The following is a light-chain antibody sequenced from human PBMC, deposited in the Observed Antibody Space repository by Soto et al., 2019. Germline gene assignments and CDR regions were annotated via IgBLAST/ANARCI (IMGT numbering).Light chain of an antibody. CDR2: WAS. CDR1: QSVLYSSNNKNY. J-gene: IGKJ4*01. Sequence: DIVMTQSPESLAVSLGERATINCKSSQSVLYSSNNKNYLAWYQQKPGQPPKLLIYWASTRESGVPDRFSGSGSGTDFTLTISSLQAEDVAVYYCQQYYSTPPLTFGGGTKV. V-gene: IGKV4-1*01. CDR3: QQYYSTPPLT.